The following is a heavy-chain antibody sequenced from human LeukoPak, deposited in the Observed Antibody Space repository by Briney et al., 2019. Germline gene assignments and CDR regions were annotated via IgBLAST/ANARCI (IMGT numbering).Heavy chain of an antibody. CDR2: ISSSGFTI. V-gene: IGHV3-48*04. CDR3: ARGLGGYYYDSSSYYLPNF. D-gene: IGHD3-22*01. CDR1: GFTFSSYA. Sequence: GGSLRLSRVASGFTFSSYAMSWVRQAPGKGLEWVSYISSSGFTIYYADPVKGRFTISRDNAKNSLYLQMNTLRAEDTAVYYCARGLGGYYYDSSSYYLPNFWGQGTLVTVSS. J-gene: IGHJ4*02.